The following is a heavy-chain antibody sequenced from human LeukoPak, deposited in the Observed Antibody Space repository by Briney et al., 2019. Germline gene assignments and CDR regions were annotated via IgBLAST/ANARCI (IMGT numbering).Heavy chain of an antibody. Sequence: PGGSLRLSCAASGFTVSSNYMSWVRQAPGKGLEWVSVIYSGGSTYYADSVKGRFTMSRDNSKNTLYLQMNSLRAEDTAVYYCAKHNYDILTGYYPRIDYWGQGTLVTVSS. D-gene: IGHD3-9*01. CDR3: AKHNYDILTGYYPRIDY. J-gene: IGHJ4*02. CDR2: IYSGGST. V-gene: IGHV3-53*01. CDR1: GFTVSSNY.